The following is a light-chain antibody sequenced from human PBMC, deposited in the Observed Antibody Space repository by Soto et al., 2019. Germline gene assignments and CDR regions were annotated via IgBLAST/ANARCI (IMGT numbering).Light chain of an antibody. Sequence: QSALTQPASVSGSPGQSITISCTGTSSDVGNYNVVSWYQKSPGKAPKLMIFEGSKRPSGVSNRFSGSKSGNTASLTISGLQAEDEADYYCCSYAGRSSWVFGGGTKLTVL. J-gene: IGLJ2*01. CDR1: SSDVGNYNV. V-gene: IGLV2-23*01. CDR2: EGS. CDR3: CSYAGRSSWV.